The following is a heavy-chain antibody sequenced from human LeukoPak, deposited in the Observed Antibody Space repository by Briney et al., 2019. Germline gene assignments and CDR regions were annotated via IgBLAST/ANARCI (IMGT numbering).Heavy chain of an antibody. CDR3: ARGRANWGQYYFDY. CDR2: IYHSGST. D-gene: IGHD7-27*01. CDR1: GGSFSGYY. Sequence: SETPSLTCAVYGGSFSGYYWSWIRQPPGKGLEWIGYIYHSGSTYYNPSLKSRVTISVDRSKNQFSLKLSSVTAADTAVYYCARGRANWGQYYFDYWGQGTLVTVSS. J-gene: IGHJ4*02. V-gene: IGHV4-34*01.